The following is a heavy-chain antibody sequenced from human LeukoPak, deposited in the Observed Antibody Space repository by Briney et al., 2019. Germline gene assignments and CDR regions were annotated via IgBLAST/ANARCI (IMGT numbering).Heavy chain of an antibody. J-gene: IGHJ4*02. CDR2: IYYSGIT. CDR3: ARAWTYDYYFDY. D-gene: IGHD3-16*01. CDR1: GDSISSYY. Sequence: SETLSLTCTVPGDSISSYYWSWLRQPPGKGLEWIRYIYYSGITNYNPSLKSRVTISVDTSQNQFSLKLNPVTPADTAVYYCARAWTYDYYFDYWGQGTLVTVSS. V-gene: IGHV4-59*01.